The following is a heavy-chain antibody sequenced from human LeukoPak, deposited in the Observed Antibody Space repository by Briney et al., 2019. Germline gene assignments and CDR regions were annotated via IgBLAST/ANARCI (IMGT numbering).Heavy chain of an antibody. CDR3: ARGGSNFDY. CDR2: IYYSGST. D-gene: IGHD3-10*01. V-gene: IGHV4-59*01. J-gene: IGHJ4*02. CDR1: GGTISSNY. Sequence: PSETLSLTCTVSGGTISSNYWSWIRQPPGKGLEWIGYIYYSGSTNYNPSLKSRVTISVDTSKNQFSLKLSSVTAADTAVYYCARGGSNFDYWGQGTLVTVSS.